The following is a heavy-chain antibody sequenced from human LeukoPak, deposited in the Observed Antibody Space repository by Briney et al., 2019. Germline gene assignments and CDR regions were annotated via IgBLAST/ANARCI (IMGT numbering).Heavy chain of an antibody. D-gene: IGHD2-2*01. Sequence: SVKVSCKASGGTFSSYAISWVRQAPGQGLEWMGGIITIFGTANSAQKFQGRVTINADESTSTAYMELSSLRSEDTAVYYCARAESPSTYCSSTSCYYFDYWGQGTLVTVSS. CDR1: GGTFSSYA. CDR3: ARAESPSTYCSSTSCYYFDY. CDR2: IITIFGTA. J-gene: IGHJ4*02. V-gene: IGHV1-69*13.